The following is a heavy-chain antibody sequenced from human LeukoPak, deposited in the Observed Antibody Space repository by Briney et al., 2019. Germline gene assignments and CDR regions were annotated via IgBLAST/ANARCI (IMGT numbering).Heavy chain of an antibody. CDR2: ITWNSGSV. V-gene: IGHV3-9*03. CDR1: GFTFHDYA. J-gene: IGHJ3*02. Sequence: GGSLRLSCAASGFTFHDYAMHWVRQVPGKGLEWASGITWNSGSVLYADSVRGRFTISRDNAKNSLYLQMNSLRPEDMAFYYCAKGLGVASLIVDALDMWGQGTMVTV. D-gene: IGHD3/OR15-3a*01. CDR3: AKGLGVASLIVDALDM.